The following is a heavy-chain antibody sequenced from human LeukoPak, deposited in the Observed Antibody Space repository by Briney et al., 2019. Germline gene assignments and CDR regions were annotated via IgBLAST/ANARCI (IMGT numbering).Heavy chain of an antibody. J-gene: IGHJ5*02. D-gene: IGHD4-17*01. CDR2: IYTSGST. CDR3: ARRVGTVTPNVWFDP. V-gene: IGHV4-4*07. Sequence: KPSETLSLTCTVSGGSISSYYWSWIRQPAGRGLEWIGRIYTSGSTNYNPSLKSRVTMSVDTSKNQFSLKLSSVTAADTAVYYCARRVGTVTPNVWFDPWGQGTLVTVSS. CDR1: GGSISSYY.